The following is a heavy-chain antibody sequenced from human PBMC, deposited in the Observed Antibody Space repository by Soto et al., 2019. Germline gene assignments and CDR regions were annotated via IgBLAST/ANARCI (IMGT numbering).Heavy chain of an antibody. CDR3: ARGALNNDFWSGPINGGMDV. J-gene: IGHJ6*02. CDR1: DGSVSADY. V-gene: IGHV4-34*01. D-gene: IGHD3-3*01. Sequence: SETLSLTCAVYDGSVSADYVNWILQPPMKVPEWIGEFNHSGSTNYSPSLKSRVTISVDTSKKQFSLKLTSVTSADTAVYYCARGALNNDFWSGPINGGMDVWGQGATVTVSS. CDR2: FNHSGST.